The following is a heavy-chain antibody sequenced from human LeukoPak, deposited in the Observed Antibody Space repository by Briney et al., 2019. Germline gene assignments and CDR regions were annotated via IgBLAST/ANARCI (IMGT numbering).Heavy chain of an antibody. D-gene: IGHD3-9*01. Sequence: GGSLRLSCAASGFTFSSYAMSWVRQAPGKGLEWVSAISGSGGSTYYADSVKGRFTISRDNSKNTLYLQMNSLRAEDTAVYYCAKALGYYDILTGYYPEDYFDYWGQGTLVTVSS. J-gene: IGHJ4*02. CDR1: GFTFSSYA. V-gene: IGHV3-23*01. CDR3: AKALGYYDILTGYYPEDYFDY. CDR2: ISGSGGST.